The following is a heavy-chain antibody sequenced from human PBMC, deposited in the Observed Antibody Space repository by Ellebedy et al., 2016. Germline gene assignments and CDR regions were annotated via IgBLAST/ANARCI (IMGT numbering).Heavy chain of an antibody. CDR1: GFTFNDYA. CDR3: AKGTMDYLHH. Sequence: GGSLRLXXATSGFTFNDYALNWVRQAPGKGLEWVSGISWNSAAIGYGDSVKGRFTISRDSAKTYLYLQMDSLRAEDTALYYCAKGTMDYLHHWGQGTLDTVSS. V-gene: IGHV3-9*01. J-gene: IGHJ4*02. D-gene: IGHD3-3*01. CDR2: ISWNSAAI.